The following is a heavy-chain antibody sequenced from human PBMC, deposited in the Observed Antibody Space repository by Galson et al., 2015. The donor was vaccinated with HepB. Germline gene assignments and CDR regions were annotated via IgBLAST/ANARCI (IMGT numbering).Heavy chain of an antibody. CDR3: ARDLRRGHYYYDSSGYSY. D-gene: IGHD3-22*01. V-gene: IGHV3-30*04. Sequence: LSCAASGFTFSSYAMHWVRQAPGRGLDWVTLISYDGTTKYYADSVKGRFTISRDNSKNTLYLQMNSLRAEDTALYYCARDLRRGHYYYDSSGYSYWGRGTLVTVSS. J-gene: IGHJ4*02. CDR2: ISYDGTTK. CDR1: GFTFSSYA.